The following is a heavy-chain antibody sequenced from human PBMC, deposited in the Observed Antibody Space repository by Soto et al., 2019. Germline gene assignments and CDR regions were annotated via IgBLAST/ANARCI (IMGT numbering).Heavy chain of an antibody. V-gene: IGHV3-13*05. CDR3: ARGAHYDILTGYPTIMYGMDV. D-gene: IGHD3-9*01. Sequence: XGSLRLFCAASGFTVSGYDGHWVGQATGKGLEWVSAIGTAGDPYYPGSVNGRFTISRENAKNSLYLQMNSLRAGDTAVYYCARGAHYDILTGYPTIMYGMDVCAQRTTVTVSS. J-gene: IGHJ6*02. CDR1: GFTVSGYD. CDR2: IGTAGDP.